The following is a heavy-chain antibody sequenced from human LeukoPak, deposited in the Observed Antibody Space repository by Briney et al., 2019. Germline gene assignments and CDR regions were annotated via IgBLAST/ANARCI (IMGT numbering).Heavy chain of an antibody. V-gene: IGHV4-34*01. Sequence: PSETLSLTCAVYGGSFSGYYWSWIRQPPGKGLESIGEINHSGSTNYNPSLKSRVTISVDTSKNQFSLKLSSVTAADTAVYYCARDRRWGDYVWGSYRTEYFQHWGQGTLVTVSS. D-gene: IGHD3-16*02. CDR3: ARDRRWGDYVWGSYRTEYFQH. CDR2: INHSGST. J-gene: IGHJ1*01. CDR1: GGSFSGYY.